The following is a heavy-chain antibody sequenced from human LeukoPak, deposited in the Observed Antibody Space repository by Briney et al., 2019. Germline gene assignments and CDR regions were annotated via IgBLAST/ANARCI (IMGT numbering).Heavy chain of an antibody. Sequence: GGSLRLSCAASGFTFSSYAMHWVRQAPGKGLEYVSAISSNGGSTYYANSVKGRFTISRDNSKNTLYLQMGSLRAEDMAVYYCARDRGSNWGSHAFDIWGQGTMVTVSS. V-gene: IGHV3-64*01. CDR1: GFTFSSYA. D-gene: IGHD7-27*01. CDR2: ISSNGGST. CDR3: ARDRGSNWGSHAFDI. J-gene: IGHJ3*02.